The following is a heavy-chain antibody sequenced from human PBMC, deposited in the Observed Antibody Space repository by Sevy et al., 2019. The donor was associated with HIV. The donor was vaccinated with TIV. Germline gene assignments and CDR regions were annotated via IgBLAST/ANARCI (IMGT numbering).Heavy chain of an antibody. D-gene: IGHD2-15*01. V-gene: IGHV1-24*01. CDR3: ATVGLGYYSGSSYYQGDWFDP. CDR2: LDPGNGEI. CDR1: GYSLRKLS. J-gene: IGHJ5*02. Sequence: ASVKVSCKVFGYSLRKLSMHWVRQAPGKGLEWMGSLDPGNGEIPYAQTLQGRVTMTEDTSTDTAYMELSSLTSEDTATYYCATVGLGYYSGSSYYQGDWFDPWGQGTLVTVSS.